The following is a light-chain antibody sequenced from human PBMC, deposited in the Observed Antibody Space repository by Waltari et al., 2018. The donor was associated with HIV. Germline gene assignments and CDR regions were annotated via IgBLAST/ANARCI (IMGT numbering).Light chain of an antibody. CDR2: AAS. Sequence: DIQMAQSPSSLSASVGDRVTITCRASQSISSYLNWYQQKPGKAPKLLIYAASSLQSGVPSRFSDSGSGTDFTLTISSLQPEDFATYYCQQSYSTPERTFGQGTKVEIK. CDR1: QSISSY. J-gene: IGKJ1*01. V-gene: IGKV1-39*01. CDR3: QQSYSTPERT.